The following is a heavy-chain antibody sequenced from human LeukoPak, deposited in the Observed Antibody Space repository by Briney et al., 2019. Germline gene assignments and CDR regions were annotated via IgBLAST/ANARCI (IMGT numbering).Heavy chain of an antibody. Sequence: GGSLRLSCAASGFTFSSYSLSWVRQAPGKGLEWVSSISSRSTYIYYADSLKDQFTISRVNARNSLYLQMDSLGVEDTAVYYCATDGGPEDYWGQGTLVTVSS. V-gene: IGHV3-21*01. CDR3: ATDGGPEDY. CDR1: GFTFSSYS. D-gene: IGHD6-25*01. CDR2: ISSRSTYI. J-gene: IGHJ4*02.